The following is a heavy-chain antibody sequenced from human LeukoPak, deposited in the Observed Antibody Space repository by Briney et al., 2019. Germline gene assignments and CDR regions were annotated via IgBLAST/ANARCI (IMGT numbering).Heavy chain of an antibody. Sequence: SETLSLTCTVSGGSISSYYWSWIRQPPGKGLEWIGEINHSGSTNYNPSLKSRVTISVDTSKNQFSLKLSSVTAADTAVYYCARGGAARPKRLDYWGQGTLVTVSS. D-gene: IGHD6-6*01. J-gene: IGHJ4*02. CDR1: GGSISSYY. CDR2: INHSGST. CDR3: ARGGAARPKRLDY. V-gene: IGHV4-34*01.